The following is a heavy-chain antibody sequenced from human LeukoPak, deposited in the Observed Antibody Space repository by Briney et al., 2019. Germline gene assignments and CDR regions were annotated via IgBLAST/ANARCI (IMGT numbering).Heavy chain of an antibody. D-gene: IGHD5-12*01. CDR2: INPNSGGT. J-gene: IGHJ4*02. V-gene: IGHV1-2*02. CDR1: GYIFTGYY. CDR3: ARGGYSGYDYDC. Sequence: ASVKVSCKASGYIFTGYYVHWVRQAPGQGLEWMGWINPNSGGTNYAQKFQGRVTMTRDTSISTAYMDLSSLRSDDMAVYYCARGGYSGYDYDCWGQGTLVTVSS.